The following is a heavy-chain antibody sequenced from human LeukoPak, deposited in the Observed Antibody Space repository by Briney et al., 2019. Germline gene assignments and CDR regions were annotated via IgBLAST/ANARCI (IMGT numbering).Heavy chain of an antibody. V-gene: IGHV1-18*01. CDR1: GYTFTSYG. J-gene: IGHJ5*02. Sequence: GASVKVSCKASGYTFTSYGISWVRQAPGQGLEWMGWISAYNGNTNYAQKLQGRVTMTTDTSTSTAYMELRSLRSDDTAVYYCARGSIFCSSTSCHSNWFDPWGQGTLVTVSS. D-gene: IGHD2-2*01. CDR2: ISAYNGNT. CDR3: ARGSIFCSSTSCHSNWFDP.